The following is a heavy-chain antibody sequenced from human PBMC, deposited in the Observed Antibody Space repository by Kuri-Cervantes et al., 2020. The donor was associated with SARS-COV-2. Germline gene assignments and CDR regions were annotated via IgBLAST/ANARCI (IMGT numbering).Heavy chain of an antibody. Sequence: LSLTCAVYGGSFSGYYWSWVRQAPGKGLEWVGFIRSKAYGGTTEYAASVKGRFTISRDDSESIAYLQMNSLKTEDTAVYYCTRDDFWSGYFNYWGQGTLVTVSS. CDR2: IRSKAYGGTT. CDR1: GGSFSGYY. D-gene: IGHD3-3*01. CDR3: TRDDFWSGYFNY. V-gene: IGHV3-49*04. J-gene: IGHJ4*02.